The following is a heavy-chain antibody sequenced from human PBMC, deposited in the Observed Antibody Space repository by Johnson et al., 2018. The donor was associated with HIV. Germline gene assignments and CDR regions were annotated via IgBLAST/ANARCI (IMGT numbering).Heavy chain of an antibody. CDR3: ARGTPWDAFDI. CDR1: DYY. Sequence: DYYMSWIRQAPGKGLEWVSYISSSGSTIYYADSVKGRFTISRDNAKNSLYLQMNSLRAEDTAVYYCARGTPWDAFDIWGQGTMVTVSS. J-gene: IGHJ3*02. V-gene: IGHV3-11*04. CDR2: ISSSGSTI.